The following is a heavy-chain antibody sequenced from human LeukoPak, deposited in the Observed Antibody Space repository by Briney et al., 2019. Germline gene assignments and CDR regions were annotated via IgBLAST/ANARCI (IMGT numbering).Heavy chain of an antibody. Sequence: PGGSLRLSCAASAFTFSNYWMAWVRQAPGKGLEWVANIKHDGSEKYYVDSVKGRFTISRDNAKNSLYLQMNSLSAEDTAVYYCARDVGAFDIWGQGTMVTVSS. V-gene: IGHV3-7*04. J-gene: IGHJ3*02. CDR2: IKHDGSEK. CDR1: AFTFSNYW. CDR3: ARDVGAFDI.